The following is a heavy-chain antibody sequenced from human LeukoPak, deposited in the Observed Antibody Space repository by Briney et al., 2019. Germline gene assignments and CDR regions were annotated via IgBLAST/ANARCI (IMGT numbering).Heavy chain of an antibody. D-gene: IGHD3-22*01. V-gene: IGHV3-30*02. CDR2: IHYDGARS. J-gene: IGHJ4*02. CDR3: ARDGNYYDSSDYYYIYYFDG. CDR1: GITFSGYG. Sequence: PGGSLRLSCAASGITFSGYGMHWVRQAPGKGLEWVAFIHYDGARSYYADSVKGRFTISRDNSRNTLYLQMNSLRAEDTAVYYCARDGNYYDSSDYYYIYYFDGWGQGTLVTVSS.